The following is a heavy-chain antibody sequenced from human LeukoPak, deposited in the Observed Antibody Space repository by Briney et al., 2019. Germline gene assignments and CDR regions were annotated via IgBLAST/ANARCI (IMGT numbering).Heavy chain of an antibody. CDR1: GFTFSSYS. V-gene: IGHV3-21*01. CDR3: ASPGELSLFRRGGATHLPDY. Sequence: GGSLRLSCAASGFTFSSYSMNWVRQAPGKGLEWVSSISSSSSYIYYADSVKGRFTISRDNAKNSLYLQMNSLRAEDTAVYYCASPGELSLFRRGGATHLPDYWGQGTLVTVSS. J-gene: IGHJ4*02. CDR2: ISSSSSYI. D-gene: IGHD3-16*02.